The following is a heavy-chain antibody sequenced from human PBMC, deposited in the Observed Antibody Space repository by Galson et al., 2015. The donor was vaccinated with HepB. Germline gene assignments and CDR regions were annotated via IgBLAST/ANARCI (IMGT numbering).Heavy chain of an antibody. CDR3: ARAVLYSSSWYDPYYYDSSGYHRSWFDP. CDR1: GFTFSSYG. Sequence: LRLSCAASGFTFSSYGMHWVRQAPGKGLEWIGSIYYSGSTYYNPSLKSRVTISVDTSKNQFSLKLSSVTAADTAVYYCARAVLYSSSWYDPYYYDSSGYHRSWFDPWGQGTLVTVSS. CDR2: IYYSGST. J-gene: IGHJ5*02. V-gene: IGHV4-39*07. D-gene: IGHD3-22*01.